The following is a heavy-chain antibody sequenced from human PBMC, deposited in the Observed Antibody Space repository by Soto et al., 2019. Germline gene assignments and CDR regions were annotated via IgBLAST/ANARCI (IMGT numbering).Heavy chain of an antibody. CDR2: IIPIFGTA. CDR3: ASPREPGAAAMFGWFDP. Sequence: GASVKISCKASGGTFSSCAISWVRQAPGQGLEWMGGIIPIFGTANYAQKFQGRVTITADESTSTAYMELSSLRSEDTAVYYCASPREPGAAAMFGWFDPWGQGTLVTVSS. J-gene: IGHJ5*02. CDR1: GGTFSSCA. D-gene: IGHD2-2*01. V-gene: IGHV1-69*13.